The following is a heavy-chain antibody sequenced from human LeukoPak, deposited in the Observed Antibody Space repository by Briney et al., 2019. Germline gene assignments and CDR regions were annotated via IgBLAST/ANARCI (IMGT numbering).Heavy chain of an antibody. V-gene: IGHV3-9*01. CDR1: GFTFDDYA. CDR3: AKGGYSSSWNYFDY. Sequence: PGRSLRLSCAASGFTFDDYAMHWVRHAPGKGLEWVSGISWNSGSIGYADSVKGRFTISRDNAKNSLYLQMNSLRAEDTALYYCAKGGYSSSWNYFDYWGQGTLVTVSS. CDR2: ISWNSGSI. D-gene: IGHD6-13*01. J-gene: IGHJ4*02.